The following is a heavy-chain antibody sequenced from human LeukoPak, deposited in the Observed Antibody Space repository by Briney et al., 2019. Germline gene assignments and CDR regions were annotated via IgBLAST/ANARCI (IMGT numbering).Heavy chain of an antibody. V-gene: IGHV4-39*07. CDR3: ARGNGDYVEYFQH. Sequence: AETLSLTCTVSGGSVGSFIYYWGWIRQPPGKGLEWIGSIYYSGSNHYNPSLKSRLTISVDTSKNQFSLKLSSVTAADAAVYYCARGNGDYVEYFQHWGQGTLVTVSS. J-gene: IGHJ1*01. D-gene: IGHD4-17*01. CDR1: GGSVGSFIYY. CDR2: IYYSGSN.